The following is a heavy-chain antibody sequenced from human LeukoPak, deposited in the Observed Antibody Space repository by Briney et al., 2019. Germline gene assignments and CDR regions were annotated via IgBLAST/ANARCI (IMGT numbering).Heavy chain of an antibody. D-gene: IGHD3/OR15-3a*01. J-gene: IGHJ4*02. CDR1: GFSFSSYA. Sequence: KTGGSLRLSCAASGFSFSSYAMSWVRQAPARGLEWVSSISSSSSYIYYADSVKGRFTISRDNAKNSLYLQMNSLRAEDTAVYFCAKRGVVIRVILVGFHKEAYYFESWGQGALVTVSS. CDR3: AKRGVVIRVILVGFHKEAYYFES. CDR2: ISSSSSYI. V-gene: IGHV3-21*04.